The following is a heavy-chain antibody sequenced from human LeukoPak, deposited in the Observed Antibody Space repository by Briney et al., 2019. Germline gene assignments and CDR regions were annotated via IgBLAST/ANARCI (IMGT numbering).Heavy chain of an antibody. CDR1: GFPFSCYA. J-gene: IGHJ4*02. CDR3: VKDHGYSSGWYVRGFNY. D-gene: IGHD6-19*01. Sequence: GSLRLSFSASGFPFSCYAMHWVRQAPGKGLEYVSAISSSGGSTHYADSVKGRFTISRDNSKNTLHLQISSLRTEDTAVYYCVKDHGYSSGWYVRGFNYWGQGTLVTVSS. V-gene: IGHV3-64D*06. CDR2: ISSSGGST.